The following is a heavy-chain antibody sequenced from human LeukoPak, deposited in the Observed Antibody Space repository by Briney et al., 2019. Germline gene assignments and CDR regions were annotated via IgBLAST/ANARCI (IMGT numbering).Heavy chain of an antibody. CDR1: GASISSYY. Sequence: SETLSLTCTVSGASISSYYWSWIRQPPGKGLEWIGYIFHSGSTNYNPSLKSRVTISVDTSKNQLSLKLSSVTAADTAVYYCARGAPGGNDYGDYWGQGALVTVSS. V-gene: IGHV4-59*01. CDR2: IFHSGST. CDR3: ARGAPGGNDYGDY. J-gene: IGHJ4*02.